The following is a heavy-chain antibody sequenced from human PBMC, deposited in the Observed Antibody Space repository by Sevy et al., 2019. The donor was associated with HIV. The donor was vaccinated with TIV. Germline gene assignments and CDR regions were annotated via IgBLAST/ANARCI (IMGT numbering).Heavy chain of an antibody. V-gene: IGHV4-31*03. Sequence: SETLSLTCTVSGGSISSGGYYWSWIRQHPGKGLEWLGYIYYSGSTYYNPSLKSRVTISVDTSKNQFSLKLSSVTAADTAVYYCARALHYDFWSGHAYGMDVWGQGTTVTVSS. J-gene: IGHJ6*02. CDR2: IYYSGST. CDR1: GGSISSGGYY. D-gene: IGHD3-3*01. CDR3: ARALHYDFWSGHAYGMDV.